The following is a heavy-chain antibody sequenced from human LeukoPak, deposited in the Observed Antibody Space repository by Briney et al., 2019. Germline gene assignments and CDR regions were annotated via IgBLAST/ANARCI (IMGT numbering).Heavy chain of an antibody. CDR3: AREGGGCSGGSCYSKNYYYYYMDV. CDR1: GGSISSYY. Sequence: SETLSLTCTISGGSISSYYWSWIRQPPGKGLEWIGYIYYSGSTNYNPSLKSRVTISVDTSKNQFSLTLSSVTAADTAVYYCAREGGGCSGGSCYSKNYYYYYMDVWGKGTTVTISS. CDR2: IYYSGST. J-gene: IGHJ6*03. V-gene: IGHV4-59*01. D-gene: IGHD2-15*01.